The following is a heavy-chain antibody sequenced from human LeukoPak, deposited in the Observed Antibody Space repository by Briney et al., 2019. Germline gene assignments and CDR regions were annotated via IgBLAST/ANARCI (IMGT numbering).Heavy chain of an antibody. V-gene: IGHV4-59*08. D-gene: IGHD3-10*01. CDR3: ARQRLGFGELYYFDY. CDR2: IYYSGST. J-gene: IGHJ4*02. Sequence: PSETLSLTCTVSGGSISSYYWSWIRQPPGKGLEWIGYIYYSGSTNYNPSLKSRVTISVDTSKNQLSLKLSSVTAADTAVYYCARQRLGFGELYYFDYWGQGTLVTVSS. CDR1: GGSISSYY.